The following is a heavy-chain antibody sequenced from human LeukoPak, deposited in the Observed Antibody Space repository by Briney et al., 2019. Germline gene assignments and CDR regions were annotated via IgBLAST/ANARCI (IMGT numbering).Heavy chain of an antibody. D-gene: IGHD2-2*01. CDR3: ARSIGVPAMSSDYQYYMDV. CDR2: TSSGSRYI. Sequence: GGSLSLSCVASGLSFSSYSMNWTRHAPGRGLECVSYTSSGSRYIYYADSLKGRFTISRDNAKNSLYPQMNSLRAEDTAVYYCARSIGVPAMSSDYQYYMDVWGKGTMVTVSS. J-gene: IGHJ6*03. CDR1: GLSFSSYS. V-gene: IGHV3-21*01.